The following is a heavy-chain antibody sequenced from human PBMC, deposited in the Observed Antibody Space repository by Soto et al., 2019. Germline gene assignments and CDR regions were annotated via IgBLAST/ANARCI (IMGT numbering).Heavy chain of an antibody. Sequence: LEVSCKGSGYSFTSYWIVWVRQMRVKGLEWMGIIYPGDSDTRYSPSFQGQVTTSADKSISTAYLQWSSLKASDTAMYYCAIAFGVPKGYYYGMDVWGQGTTVTVSS. J-gene: IGHJ6*02. D-gene: IGHD3-3*01. V-gene: IGHV5-51*01. CDR1: GYSFTSYW. CDR3: AIAFGVPKGYYYGMDV. CDR2: IYPGDSDT.